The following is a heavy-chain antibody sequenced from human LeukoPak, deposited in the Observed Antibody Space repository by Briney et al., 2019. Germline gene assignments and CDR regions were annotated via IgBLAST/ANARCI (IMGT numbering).Heavy chain of an antibody. D-gene: IGHD2-15*01. Sequence: PGGSLRLSCAASGFTFSSYAMHWVRQAPGKGLEWGADISYDGSNKYYADSVKGRFTISRDNSKNTLYLQMNSLRAEDTAVYCCARVLRSGSYCSGCSCYSGFYYYYYYGMDVWGQGTTVTVSS. V-gene: IGHV3-30*04. CDR2: ISYDGSNK. CDR3: ARVLRSGSYCSGCSCYSGFYYYYYYGMDV. J-gene: IGHJ6*02. CDR1: GFTFSSYA.